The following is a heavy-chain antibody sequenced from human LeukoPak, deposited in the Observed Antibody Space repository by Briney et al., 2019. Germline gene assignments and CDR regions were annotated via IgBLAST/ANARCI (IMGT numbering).Heavy chain of an antibody. Sequence: GESLKISCKGSGYSFTSYWIAWVRQMPGKSLEWMGSIYPGDADTRYSPSFQGQVFISADKSTSTAYLQLSSLKASDTDIYFCARRGRSCTNGVCLDYCDYWGRGSLVTVSS. V-gene: IGHV5-51*01. J-gene: IGHJ4*02. CDR2: IYPGDADT. D-gene: IGHD2-8*01. CDR3: ARRGRSCTNGVCLDYCDY. CDR1: GYSFTSYW.